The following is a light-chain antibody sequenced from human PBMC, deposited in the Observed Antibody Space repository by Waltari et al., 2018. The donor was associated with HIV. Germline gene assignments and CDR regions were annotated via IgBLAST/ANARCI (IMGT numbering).Light chain of an antibody. CDR1: QIINSW. J-gene: IGKJ3*01. V-gene: IGKV1D-12*01. Sequence: VSASVGDRVTLTCRASQIINSWLAWYQQKPGKAPKLLIYSATTLHRGVPSRFSGSGSGTDYTLSISGLLPEDFAVYFCQQGSSFPFTFGPGTTVEMK. CDR3: QQGSSFPFT. CDR2: SAT.